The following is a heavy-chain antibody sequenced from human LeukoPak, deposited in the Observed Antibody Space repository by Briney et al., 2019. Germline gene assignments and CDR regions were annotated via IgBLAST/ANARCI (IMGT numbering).Heavy chain of an antibody. CDR2: ISSSSSYI. V-gene: IGHV3-11*06. Sequence: GGSLRLSCAASGFTFSDYYMSWIRQAPGKGLEWVSSISSSSSYIYYTDSVKGRFTISRDNGKNSLYLQMNSLRAEDTAVYYCAREMAGYYYGSSYYAFDIWGQGTMVTVSS. J-gene: IGHJ3*02. CDR1: GFTFSDYY. CDR3: AREMAGYYYGSSYYAFDI. D-gene: IGHD3-10*01.